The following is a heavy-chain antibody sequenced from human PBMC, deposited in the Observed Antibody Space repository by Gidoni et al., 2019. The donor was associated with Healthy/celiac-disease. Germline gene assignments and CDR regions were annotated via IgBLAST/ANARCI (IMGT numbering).Heavy chain of an antibody. V-gene: IGHV4-31*03. D-gene: IGHD3-22*01. Sequence: QVQLQESGPGLVKPSQTLSLTCTVSGGSISSGGYYWSWIRQHPGKGLEWIGYIYYSGSTYYNPALKSRVTISVDTSKNQFSLKRSSVTAADTAVYYCATGDYYDSSGLDYWGQGTLVTVSS. CDR3: ATGDYYDSSGLDY. CDR2: IYYSGST. CDR1: GGSISSGGYY. J-gene: IGHJ4*02.